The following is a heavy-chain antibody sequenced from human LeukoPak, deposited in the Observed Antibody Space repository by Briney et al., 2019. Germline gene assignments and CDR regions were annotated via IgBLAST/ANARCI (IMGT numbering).Heavy chain of an antibody. CDR3: ARGPSGYYYG. CDR2: IYTSGGS. D-gene: IGHD3-22*01. V-gene: IGHV4-4*07. CDR1: GGFIASYS. Sequence: SETLSLTCTVSGGFIASYSWSWIRQPAGKGLEWIGRIYTSGGSDYNPSLKSRVTMSLDTLKNQFYLKMTSVTAADTAVYYCARGPSGYYYGWGQGILVTVSS. J-gene: IGHJ4*02.